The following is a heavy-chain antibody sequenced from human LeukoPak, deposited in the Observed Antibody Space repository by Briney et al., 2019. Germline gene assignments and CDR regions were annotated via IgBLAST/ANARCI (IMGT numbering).Heavy chain of an antibody. Sequence: PGGSLRLSCAASGFTFSSYSMNWVRQAPGKGLEWVSSISSSGSYIYYGDSVKGRFTISRDNAKNSLHLQMNSLRAEDTAVYYCARDRREAVAGTYYYYYMDVWGKGTPVTVSS. CDR2: ISSSGSYI. CDR3: ARDRREAVAGTYYYYYMDV. J-gene: IGHJ6*03. D-gene: IGHD6-19*01. CDR1: GFTFSSYS. V-gene: IGHV3-21*01.